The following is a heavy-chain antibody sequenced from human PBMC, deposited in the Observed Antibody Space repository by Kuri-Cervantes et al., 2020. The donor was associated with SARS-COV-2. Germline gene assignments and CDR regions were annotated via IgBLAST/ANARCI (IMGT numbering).Heavy chain of an antibody. CDR2: IKQDGSEK. CDR1: GFTFSSYW. CDR3: AREFFGVVNGYFDY. D-gene: IGHD3-3*01. J-gene: IGHJ4*02. V-gene: IGHV3-7*01. Sequence: GGSLRLSCAASGFTFSSYWMGWVRQAPGKGLEWVANIKQDGSEKYYVDSVKGRFTISRDNAKNSLYLQMNSLRAEDTAVYYCAREFFGVVNGYFDYWGQGTLVTVSS.